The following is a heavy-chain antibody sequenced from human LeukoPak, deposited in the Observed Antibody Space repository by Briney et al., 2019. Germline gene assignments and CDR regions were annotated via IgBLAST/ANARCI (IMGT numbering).Heavy chain of an antibody. J-gene: IGHJ3*02. CDR2: IYTSGST. CDR1: GGSTNNYY. V-gene: IGHV4-4*09. D-gene: IGHD1-26*01. CDR3: ARHRMGATYDAFDI. Sequence: SETLSLTRTVSGGSTNNYYWSWIRQPPGKGLEWIGYIYTSGSTNYNPSPKSRVTISVDTSKNQFSLKLSSVTAADTAVYYCARHRMGATYDAFDIWGQGTMVNVSS.